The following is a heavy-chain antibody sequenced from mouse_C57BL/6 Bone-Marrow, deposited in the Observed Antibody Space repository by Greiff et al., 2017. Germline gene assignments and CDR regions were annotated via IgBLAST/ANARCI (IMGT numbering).Heavy chain of an antibody. V-gene: IGHV1-80*01. CDR3: ARLEDGNYKELGY. D-gene: IGHD2-1*01. Sequence: VQLQQSGAELVKPGASVKISCKASGYAFSSYWMNWVKQRPGKGLEWIGQIYPGDGDTNNNGKFKGKATLTADKSSSTAYMQLSSLTSEDSAVYFCARLEDGNYKELGYWGQGTTLTVSS. CDR1: GYAFSSYW. J-gene: IGHJ2*01. CDR2: IYPGDGDT.